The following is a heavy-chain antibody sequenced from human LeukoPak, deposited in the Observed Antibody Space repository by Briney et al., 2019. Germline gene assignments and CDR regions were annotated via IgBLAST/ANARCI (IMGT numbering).Heavy chain of an antibody. Sequence: GGSLRLSCAASGFTFSSYGMHWVRQAPGKGLEWVAVISYDGTNKYYADSVKGRFTISRDNSKNTLYLQMNSLRAEDTAVYYCARGVWSSSGYYMDVWGKGTTVTVSS. D-gene: IGHD6-6*01. CDR3: ARGVWSSSGYYMDV. CDR1: GFTFSSYG. CDR2: ISYDGTNK. V-gene: IGHV3-33*01. J-gene: IGHJ6*03.